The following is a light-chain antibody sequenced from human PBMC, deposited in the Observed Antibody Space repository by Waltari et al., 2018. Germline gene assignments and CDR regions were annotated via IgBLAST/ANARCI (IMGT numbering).Light chain of an antibody. CDR2: KAS. CDR3: QQYSTFPFT. V-gene: IGKV1-5*03. CDR1: QTISIW. J-gene: IGKJ3*01. Sequence: DIQMTQSPSTLSASVGDRVTITCRASQTISIWLDWYQQKPGKAPKLLIYKASSLESGVPSRFSGSGSGTEFTLTISSLQPDDFATYYCQQYSTFPFTFGPGTKVGIK.